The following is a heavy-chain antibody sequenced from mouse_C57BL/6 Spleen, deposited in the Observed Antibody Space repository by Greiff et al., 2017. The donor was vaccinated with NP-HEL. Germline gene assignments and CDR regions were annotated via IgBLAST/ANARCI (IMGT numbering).Heavy chain of an antibody. CDR1: GYTFTSYW. V-gene: IGHV1-50*01. D-gene: IGHD2-4*01. CDR3: ARVGLDYPWFAY. CDR2: IDPSDSYT. J-gene: IGHJ3*01. Sequence: VQLQQPGAELVKPGASVKLSCKASGYTFTSYWMQWVKQRPGQGLEWIGEIDPSDSYTNYNQKFKGKATLTVDTASSTAYMQLSSLTSEDSAVYYCARVGLDYPWFAYWGQGTLVTVAA.